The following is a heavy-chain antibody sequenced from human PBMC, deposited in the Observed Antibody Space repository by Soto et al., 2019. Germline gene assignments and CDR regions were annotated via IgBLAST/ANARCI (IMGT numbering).Heavy chain of an antibody. CDR1: GYTFTSYY. CDR3: AGTSGSGILVGYYGRDV. J-gene: IGHJ6*02. V-gene: IGHV1-46*01. CDR2: INPSGGST. Sequence: ASVKVSCKASGYTFTSYYMHWVRQAPGQGLEWMGIINPSGGSTSYAQKFQGRVTMTRDTSTSTVYMELSSLRSEDTAVYYCAGTSGSGILVGYYGRDVWGQGTTVTVS. D-gene: IGHD3-10*01.